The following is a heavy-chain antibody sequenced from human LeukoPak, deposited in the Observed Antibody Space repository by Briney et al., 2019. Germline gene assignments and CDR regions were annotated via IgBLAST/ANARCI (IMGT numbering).Heavy chain of an antibody. CDR3: ARDVLR. Sequence: GGSLRLSCAAAGFTFRSYWMPWVRQAPGKGPVWVSGINSDGSSTSYADSVKGRFTISRDNDKNMLYLQMDSLRAEDTAVYYCARDVLRGGQGTLVTVSS. CDR1: GFTFRSYW. CDR2: INSDGSST. J-gene: IGHJ4*02. V-gene: IGHV3-74*01.